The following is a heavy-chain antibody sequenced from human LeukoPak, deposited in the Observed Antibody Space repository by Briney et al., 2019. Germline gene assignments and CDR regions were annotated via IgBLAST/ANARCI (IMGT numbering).Heavy chain of an antibody. J-gene: IGHJ4*02. V-gene: IGHV3-23*01. CDR3: SSGFWGYYFEY. CDR2: ISGSGGTT. CDR1: GFTFSDYA. Sequence: PGGSLRLSCAASGFTFSDYAMTWVRQAPGKGLEWVSVISGSGGTTYHADSVKGRFTISRDNSKSTLYLQMNSLRADDTAVYYCSSGFWGYYFEYWGPGTLVTVSS. D-gene: IGHD3-10*01.